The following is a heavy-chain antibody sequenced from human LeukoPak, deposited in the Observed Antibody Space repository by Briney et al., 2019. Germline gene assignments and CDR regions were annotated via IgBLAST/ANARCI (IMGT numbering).Heavy chain of an antibody. CDR1: GYTFTSYD. D-gene: IGHD6-13*01. CDR3: ARTPSTSETAAGSFDY. J-gene: IGHJ4*02. CDR2: MNPNSGNT. Sequence: GASVNVSCKASGYTFTSYDINWVRQAPGQGLEWMGWMNPNSGNTGYAQKLQGRVTMTTDTSTSTAYMELRSLRSDDTAVYYCARTPSTSETAAGSFDYWGQGTLVTVSS. V-gene: IGHV1-8*01.